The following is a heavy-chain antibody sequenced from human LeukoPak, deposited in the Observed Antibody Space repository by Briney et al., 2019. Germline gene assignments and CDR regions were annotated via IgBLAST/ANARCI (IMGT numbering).Heavy chain of an antibody. D-gene: IGHD6-13*01. Sequence: ASVKVSCKGSGYTFTSLGISWVRQAPGQGLEWMGWISVDNGNTKYAQRLQGRATMTTDTSTTTAYMELRSLRSDDTAVYYCARVMAAAGTFPGRDYWGQGTLVTVSS. CDR3: ARVMAAAGTFPGRDY. J-gene: IGHJ4*02. V-gene: IGHV1-18*01. CDR2: ISVDNGNT. CDR1: GYTFTSLG.